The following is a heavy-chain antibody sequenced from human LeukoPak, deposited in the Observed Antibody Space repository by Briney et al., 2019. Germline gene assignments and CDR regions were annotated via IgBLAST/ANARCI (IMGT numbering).Heavy chain of an antibody. Sequence: GSLRLSCAASGFTFSSYAMSWVRQAPGKGLEWIGRIYTSGSTNYNPSLKSRVTMSVDTSKNQFSLKLSSVTAADTAVYYCARGGREQLEYFDNWGQGTLVTVSS. V-gene: IGHV4-59*10. J-gene: IGHJ4*02. CDR1: GFTFSSYA. CDR2: IYTSGST. D-gene: IGHD6-13*01. CDR3: ARGGREQLEYFDN.